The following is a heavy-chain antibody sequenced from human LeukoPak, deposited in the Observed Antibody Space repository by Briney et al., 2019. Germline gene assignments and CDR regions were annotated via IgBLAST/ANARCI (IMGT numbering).Heavy chain of an antibody. CDR1: GGSISSTNYY. J-gene: IGHJ4*02. CDR3: ARRYNWNDRWG. Sequence: SETLSLTCTVSGGSISSTNYYWGWIRQPPGKGLEWIGSIYYSGSTYYNPSLKSRLTISLDTSKNQFSLRLSSVTAADTAFYYCARRYNWNDRWGGGQGTLVTVSP. V-gene: IGHV4-39*07. D-gene: IGHD1-1*01. CDR2: IYYSGST.